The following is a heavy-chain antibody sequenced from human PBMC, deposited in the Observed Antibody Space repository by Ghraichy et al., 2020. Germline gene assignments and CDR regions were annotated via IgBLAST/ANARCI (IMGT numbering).Heavy chain of an antibody. CDR2: INPNSGGT. CDR3: ARTYLDYYYGMDV. V-gene: IGHV1-2*02. CDR1: GYTFTGYY. J-gene: IGHJ6*02. Sequence: ASVKVSCKASGYTFTGYYIHWVRQAPGQGLEWMGWINPNSGGTNYAQKFQGRVTMTRDTSISTAYMELSRLRSDDTAVYYCARTYLDYYYGMDVWGQGTTVTVSS.